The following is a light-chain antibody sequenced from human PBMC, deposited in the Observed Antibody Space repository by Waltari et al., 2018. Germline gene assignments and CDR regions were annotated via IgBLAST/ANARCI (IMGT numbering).Light chain of an antibody. CDR2: GKN. J-gene: IGLJ1*01. Sequence: SSELPQDPAVSVALGQTVRITCQGDSLRRYNARWYQQKPGQAPEFGIDGKNKRPPAIPDRFSGSSSGDTVTLTITGAQAEDEADYYCNSRDSSGNHLVFGPGTKVTVL. CDR3: NSRDSSGNHLV. CDR1: SLRRYN. V-gene: IGLV3-19*01.